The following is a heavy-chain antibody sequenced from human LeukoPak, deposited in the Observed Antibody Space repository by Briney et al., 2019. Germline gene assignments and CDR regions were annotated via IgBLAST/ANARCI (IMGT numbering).Heavy chain of an antibody. V-gene: IGHV1-8*01. D-gene: IGHD3-3*01. CDR2: MNPNSGNT. CDR3: ARDGYDFWSGYYPDY. Sequence: ASVKVSCKASGYTFTSYDINWVRQATGQGLEWMGWMNPNSGNTGYAQKFQGRVTMTRNTSISTAYMELSRLRSDDTAVYYCARDGYDFWSGYYPDYWGQGTLVTVSS. J-gene: IGHJ4*02. CDR1: GYTFTSYD.